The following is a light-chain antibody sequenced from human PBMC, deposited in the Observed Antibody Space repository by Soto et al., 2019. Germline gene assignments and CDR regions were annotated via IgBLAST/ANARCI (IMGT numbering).Light chain of an antibody. CDR1: QSVSSY. V-gene: IGKV3-11*01. J-gene: IGKJ3*01. CDR2: DAS. CDR3: QQRSNWPPET. Sequence: PGERATLSCRASQSVSSYLAWYQQKPGQAPRLLIYDASNRATGIPARFSGSGSGTDFTLTISSLEPEDFAVYYCQQRSNWPPETFGPGTKVDIK.